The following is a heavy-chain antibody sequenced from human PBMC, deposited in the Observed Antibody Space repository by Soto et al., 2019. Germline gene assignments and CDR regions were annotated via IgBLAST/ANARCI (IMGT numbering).Heavy chain of an antibody. CDR1: GFSFSSSW. CDR3: SRVPYYGAIDY. Sequence: EVQLMESGGGLVQPGGSLRLSCVASGFSFSSSWMAWVRQAPGKGLEWVADIKKDGTEINYVDTVKGRVTISRDNAMNSLYLQMDSLRVEDTAVYYCSRVPYYGAIDYWGLGTQVIVSS. J-gene: IGHJ4*02. D-gene: IGHD3-10*01. CDR2: IKKDGTEI. V-gene: IGHV3-7*01.